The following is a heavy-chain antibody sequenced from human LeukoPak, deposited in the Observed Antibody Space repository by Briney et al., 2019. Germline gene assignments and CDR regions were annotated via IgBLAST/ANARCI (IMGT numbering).Heavy chain of an antibody. V-gene: IGHV3-23*01. CDR2: ISGSGGST. J-gene: IGHJ4*02. CDR1: GFTFSSYA. D-gene: IGHD1-26*01. CDR3: AKGIVGATLTYYFDY. Sequence: PGGSLRLSCAASGFTFSSYAMSWVRQAPGKGLEWVSAISGSGGSTYYADSVKGRFTISRDNSKNTLYLQMNGLRAEDTAVYYCAKGIVGATLTYYFDYWGQGTLVTASS.